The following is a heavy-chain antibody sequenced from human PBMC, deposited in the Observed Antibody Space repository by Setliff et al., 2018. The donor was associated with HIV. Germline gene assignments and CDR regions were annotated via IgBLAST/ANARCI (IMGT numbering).Heavy chain of an antibody. V-gene: IGHV1-69*05. J-gene: IGHJ3*02. CDR1: GGTFSSYA. Sequence: SVKVSCKASGGTFSSYAISWVRQAPGQGLEWMGGIVPIFGTANYAQKFQGRVTITTDESTSTAYMELSSLRSEDTAVYYCARAGRGLWFGEVAFDIWGQGTMVTVSS. CDR3: ARAGRGLWFGEVAFDI. CDR2: IVPIFGTA. D-gene: IGHD3-10*01.